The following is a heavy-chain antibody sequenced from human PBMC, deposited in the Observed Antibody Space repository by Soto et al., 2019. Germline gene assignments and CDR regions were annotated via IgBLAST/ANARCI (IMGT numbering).Heavy chain of an antibody. CDR3: SRLTNARPGDD. Sequence: QVQLVESGGGVVQPGRSLRLSCAASGFTFSSYGMHWVRQAPGKGLEWVGTIYYSGHSYYNPSLKSRATLSMDSSKNQFSLTLSSVDAADTAVYFCSRLTNARPGDDWGQGTLVIVSS. CDR2: IYYSGHSY. V-gene: IGHV3-33*08. J-gene: IGHJ4*02. D-gene: IGHD2-8*01. CDR1: GFTFSSYG.